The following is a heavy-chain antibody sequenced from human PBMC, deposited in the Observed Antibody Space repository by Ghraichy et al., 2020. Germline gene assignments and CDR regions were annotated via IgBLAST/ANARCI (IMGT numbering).Heavy chain of an antibody. V-gene: IGHV3-23*01. CDR1: EFTFDGYP. CDR2: LGADGRST. D-gene: IGHD3-22*01. Sequence: LTCAVSEFTFDGYPMTWVRQAPGKGLEWVSTLGADGRSTFYADSVKGRFTISRDKSKNTLYLQMNSLRPEDTAVYYCAKERDSSGYYSFRGDYYGMDVWGQGTTVTVSS. J-gene: IGHJ6*02. CDR3: AKERDSSGYYSFRGDYYGMDV.